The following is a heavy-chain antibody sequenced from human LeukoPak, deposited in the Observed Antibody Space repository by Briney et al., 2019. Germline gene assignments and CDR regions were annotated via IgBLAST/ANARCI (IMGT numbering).Heavy chain of an antibody. CDR3: AKGGYDYVEMGYFDY. CDR2: IIGSSGST. D-gene: IGHD5-12*01. Sequence: GGSLRLSCAVSGFISTNYAMSWVRQAPGKGLEWVSVIIGSSGSTFYADSVKGRFTISRDKSKNTLYLQMNSLRAEDTAVYYCAKGGYDYVEMGYFDYWGQGTLVTVS. V-gene: IGHV3-23*01. CDR1: GFISTNYA. J-gene: IGHJ4*02.